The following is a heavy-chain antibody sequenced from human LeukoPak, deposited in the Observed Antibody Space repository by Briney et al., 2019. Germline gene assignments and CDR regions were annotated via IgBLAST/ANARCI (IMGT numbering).Heavy chain of an antibody. CDR1: GGSFSGYC. CDR2: INHSGST. J-gene: IGHJ4*02. CDR3: ARALGYCSSTSCFVYYFDY. D-gene: IGHD2-2*01. Sequence: SETLSLTCAVYGGSFSGYCWSWIRQPPGKGLEWIGEINHSGSTNYNPSLKSRVTISVDTSKNQFSLKLSSVTAADTAVYYCARALGYCSSTSCFVYYFDYWGQGTLVTVSS. V-gene: IGHV4-34*01.